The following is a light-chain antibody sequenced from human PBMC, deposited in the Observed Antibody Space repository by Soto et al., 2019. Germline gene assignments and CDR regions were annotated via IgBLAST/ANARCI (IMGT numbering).Light chain of an antibody. V-gene: IGLV2-11*01. J-gene: IGLJ2*01. CDR3: CSYAGSYTL. CDR2: DVR. CDR1: SSDVGGYNY. Sequence: QSALTQPRSVSGSPGQTVTISCTGTSSDVGGYNYVSWYQQHPGKAPKLMIYDVRKRPSGVPDRFSGSKSGNTSSLTISGLQAADEADYYCCSYAGSYTLFGGGTKLTVL.